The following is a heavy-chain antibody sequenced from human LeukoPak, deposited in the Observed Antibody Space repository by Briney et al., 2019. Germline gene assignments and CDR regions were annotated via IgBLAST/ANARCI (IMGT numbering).Heavy chain of an antibody. D-gene: IGHD2-2*01. CDR1: GGSISSYY. Sequence: SETLSLTCTVSGGSISSYYWSWIRQPPGKGLEWIGYIYYSGSTNYNPSLKSRVTISVDTSKNQFSLKLNSVTAADTAVYYCARHSNQQLLYYFDYWGQGTLVTVSS. CDR3: ARHSNQQLLYYFDY. J-gene: IGHJ4*02. V-gene: IGHV4-59*08. CDR2: IYYSGST.